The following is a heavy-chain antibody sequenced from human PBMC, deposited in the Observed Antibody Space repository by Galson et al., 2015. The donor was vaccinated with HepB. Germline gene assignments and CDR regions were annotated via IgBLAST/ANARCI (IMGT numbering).Heavy chain of an antibody. CDR2: ISYDGSNK. J-gene: IGHJ4*02. CDR1: GFTFSSYA. CDR3: ARDHDSSGYFRYYFDY. Sequence: SLRLSCAASGFTFSSYAMHWVRQAPGKGLEWVAVISYDGSNKYYADSVKGRFTISRDNSKNTLYLQMNSLRAEDTAVYYCARDHDSSGYFRYYFDYWGQGTLVTVSS. D-gene: IGHD3-22*01. V-gene: IGHV3-30-3*01.